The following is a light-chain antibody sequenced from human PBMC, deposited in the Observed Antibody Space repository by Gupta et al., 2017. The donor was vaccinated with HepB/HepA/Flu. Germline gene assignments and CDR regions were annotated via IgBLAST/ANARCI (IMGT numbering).Light chain of an antibody. Sequence: DIQLTQSPSFLSASVGDRVTITCRASQGISSYLAWYQQKPGKAPKLLIYAASTLQRGVPSRFSGSGSATEFTLTISSLQPEDFGTYYCQQRNSYPPWTLVQVTPVE. CDR3: QQRNSYPPWT. V-gene: IGKV1-9*01. J-gene: IGKJ1*01. CDR2: AAS. CDR1: QGISSY.